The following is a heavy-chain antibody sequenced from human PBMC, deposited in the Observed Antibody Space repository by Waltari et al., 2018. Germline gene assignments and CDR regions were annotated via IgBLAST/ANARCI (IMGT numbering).Heavy chain of an antibody. Sequence: QLQLQESGPGLVKPSETLSLTCPVSGGSISSSSYYWGWIRQPPGKGLAWIGSIYYSGSTYYNPSLKRRVTISVDTSKNQFSLKLSSVTAADTAVYYCARHPLYYYDSSGYSPFDYWGQGTLVTVSS. V-gene: IGHV4-39*01. CDR3: ARHPLYYYDSSGYSPFDY. CDR2: IYYSGST. J-gene: IGHJ4*02. D-gene: IGHD3-22*01. CDR1: GGSISSSSYY.